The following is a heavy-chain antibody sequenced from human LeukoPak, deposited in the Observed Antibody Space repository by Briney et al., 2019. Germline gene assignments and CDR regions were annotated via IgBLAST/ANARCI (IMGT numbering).Heavy chain of an antibody. Sequence: PSETLSLTCAVSGGSLSGFYWTWIRQAPGKGLEWIGEINHSGSTNYNPSLKSRVTISVDTSKNQFSLKLSSVTAADTAVYYCARDCSGGSCYSGQTDYWGQGTLVTVSS. J-gene: IGHJ4*02. CDR3: ARDCSGGSCYSGQTDY. CDR2: INHSGST. D-gene: IGHD2-15*01. V-gene: IGHV4-34*01. CDR1: GGSLSGFY.